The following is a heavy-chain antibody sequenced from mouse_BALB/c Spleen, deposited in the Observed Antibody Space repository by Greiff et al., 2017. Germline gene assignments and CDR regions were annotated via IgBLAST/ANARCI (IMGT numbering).Heavy chain of an antibody. CDR2: INPSTGYT. J-gene: IGHJ4*01. D-gene: IGHD2-10*02. CDR3: AREYGNYAYAMDY. V-gene: IGHV1-7*01. Sequence: QVQLQQSGAELAKPGASVKMSCKASGYTFTSYWMHWVKQRPGQGLEWIGYINPSTGYTEYNQKFKDKATLTADKSSSTAYMQLSSLTSEDSAVYYCAREYGNYAYAMDYWGQGTSVTVSS. CDR1: GYTFTSYW.